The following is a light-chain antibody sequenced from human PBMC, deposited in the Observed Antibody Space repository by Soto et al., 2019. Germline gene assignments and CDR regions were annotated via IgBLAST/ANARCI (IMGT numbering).Light chain of an antibody. CDR2: EGT. CDR1: SSDVGTYNL. Sequence: QSALTQPASVSGSPGHSISISCTAPSSDVGTYNLVSWYQQHPDKAPKVILYEGTKRPSGVSPRFSGSQSGNTASLTISGLQPEDEADYFCYSFAGTDTFSYVFGPGTKLTVL. V-gene: IGLV2-23*03. CDR3: YSFAGTDTFSYV. J-gene: IGLJ1*01.